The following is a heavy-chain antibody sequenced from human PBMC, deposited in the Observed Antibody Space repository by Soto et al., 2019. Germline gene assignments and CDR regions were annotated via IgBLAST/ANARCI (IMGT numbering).Heavy chain of an antibody. D-gene: IGHD6-13*01. CDR2: IIPILGIA. Sequence: GASVKVSCKASGGTFSSYTISWVRQAPGQGLEWMGRIIPILGIANYAQKFQGRVTITADKSTSTAYMELSSLRSEDTAVYYCARGNSSSWYYYYYYMDVWGKGTTVTV. V-gene: IGHV1-69*02. CDR1: GGTFSSYT. CDR3: ARGNSSSWYYYYYYMDV. J-gene: IGHJ6*03.